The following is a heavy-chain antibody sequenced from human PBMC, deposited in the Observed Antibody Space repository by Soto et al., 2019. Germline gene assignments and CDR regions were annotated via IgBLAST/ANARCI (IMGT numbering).Heavy chain of an antibody. J-gene: IGHJ3*02. CDR3: ARGRGHWNPGWAAFEI. D-gene: IGHD1-1*01. CDR2: INPTSGST. CDR1: GYIFTGYY. Sequence: ASVKVSCKASGYIFTGYYVFWVRQDHGHGLEWMGWINPTSGSTNYSQRFEGRVTMTRDTSIGTACLEVSRVRFDDTAVYYRARGRGHWNPGWAAFEIGGQGTMVTASS. V-gene: IGHV1-2*02.